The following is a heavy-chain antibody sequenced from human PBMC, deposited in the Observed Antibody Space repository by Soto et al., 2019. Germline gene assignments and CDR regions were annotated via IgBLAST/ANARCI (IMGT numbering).Heavy chain of an antibody. D-gene: IGHD5-12*01. V-gene: IGHV4-30-2*01. CDR3: AAGGGLPRYY. J-gene: IGHJ4*02. CDR2: IYHSGST. Sequence: QLQLQESGSGLVKPSQPLSLTCAVSGGSFRSGGYSWSWIRQPPGKGLEWIGNIYHSGSTYYNPSLKSRVTISVDRSKNQFSLKLSSVTAADTAVYYCAAGGGLPRYYWGQGTLVTVSS. CDR1: GGSFRSGGYS.